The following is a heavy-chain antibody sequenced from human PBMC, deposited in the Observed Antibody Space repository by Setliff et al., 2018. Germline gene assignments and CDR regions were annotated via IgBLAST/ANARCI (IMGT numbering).Heavy chain of an antibody. CDR2: ITAGIVDT. D-gene: IGHD3-16*01. J-gene: IGHJ6*02. Sequence: ASVKVSCKASGYTSTTNALHWVRQAPGQSLERMGWITAGIVDTKYSQKFQGRITITRDTSASTFYMELSSLTSEDTALYSCAASVGGDPYYYGLDVWGQGTTVTVSS. V-gene: IGHV1-3*01. CDR3: AASVGGDPYYYGLDV. CDR1: GYTSTTNA.